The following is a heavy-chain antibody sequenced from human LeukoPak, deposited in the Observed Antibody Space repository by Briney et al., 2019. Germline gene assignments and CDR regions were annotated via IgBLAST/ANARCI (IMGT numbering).Heavy chain of an antibody. CDR2: IFYSGST. Sequence: PSETLSLTCTVSGGSISTSNYYWGWIRQPPGKGLEWIGNIFYSGSTYYSPSLKSRVTISLDTSRNQFSLKLSSVTAADTAVYYCARLLSAAGFFDYWGQGTLVTVSS. CDR1: GGSISTSNYY. J-gene: IGHJ4*02. V-gene: IGHV4-39*01. CDR3: ARLLSAAGFFDY. D-gene: IGHD6-13*01.